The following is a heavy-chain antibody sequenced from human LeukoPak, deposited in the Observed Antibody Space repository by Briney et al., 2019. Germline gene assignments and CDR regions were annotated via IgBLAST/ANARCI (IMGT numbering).Heavy chain of an antibody. D-gene: IGHD3-10*01. CDR2: IWYDGSNK. J-gene: IGHJ3*02. CDR3: ARDAFGARGIGGGLDI. Sequence: QSGGSLRLSCVASGFTFNGYTMHWVRQAPGKGLEWVAIIWYDGSNKYYADSVKGRFTISRDNSKNTLFLQMSSLRAEDTAVYYCARDAFGARGIGGGLDIWGQGTMVIVSS. V-gene: IGHV3-33*01. CDR1: GFTFNGYT.